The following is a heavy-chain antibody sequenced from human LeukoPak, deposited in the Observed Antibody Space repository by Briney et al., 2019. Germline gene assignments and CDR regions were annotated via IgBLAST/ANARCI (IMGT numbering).Heavy chain of an antibody. Sequence: GASVKVSCKASDYTFTSYGISWVRQAPGQGLEWMGWISAYNGNTNYAQKLQGRVTMTTDTSTSTAYMELRSLRSDDTAVYYCARDREGRDYYDSSGYGYFQHWGQGTLVTVSS. CDR1: DYTFTSYG. D-gene: IGHD3-22*01. J-gene: IGHJ1*01. CDR2: ISAYNGNT. V-gene: IGHV1-18*01. CDR3: ARDREGRDYYDSSGYGYFQH.